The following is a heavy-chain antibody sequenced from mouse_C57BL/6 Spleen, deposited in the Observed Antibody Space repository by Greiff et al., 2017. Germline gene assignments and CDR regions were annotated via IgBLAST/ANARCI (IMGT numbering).Heavy chain of an antibody. D-gene: IGHD3-2*02. J-gene: IGHJ4*01. CDR3: ARSRGDSAGPMDYYAMDY. Sequence: VQLQQSGPELVKPGASVKISCKASGYSFTDYNMNWVKQSHGKSLEWIGVINPNYGTTSYNQKFKGKATLTVDQSSSTAYMQLNSLTSEDSAVYYCARSRGDSAGPMDYYAMDYWGQGTSVTVSS. V-gene: IGHV1-39*01. CDR1: GYSFTDYN. CDR2: INPNYGTT.